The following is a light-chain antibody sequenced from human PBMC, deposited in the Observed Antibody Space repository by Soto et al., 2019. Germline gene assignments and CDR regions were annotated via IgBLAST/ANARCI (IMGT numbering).Light chain of an antibody. CDR2: DVS. CDR1: SSDVGGYNY. J-gene: IGLJ1*01. Sequence: QSVLTQPASVSGSPGQSITISCTGTSSDVGGYNYVSWYQQHPGKAPKLMIYDVSNRPSGVSNRFSGSKSGNTASLTISVLQAEDEADYYCSSYTSPRVFGTGTKVTVL. CDR3: SSYTSPRV. V-gene: IGLV2-14*01.